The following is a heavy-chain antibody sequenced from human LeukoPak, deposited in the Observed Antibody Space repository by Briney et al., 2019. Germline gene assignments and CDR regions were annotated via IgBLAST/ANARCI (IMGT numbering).Heavy chain of an antibody. V-gene: IGHV4-59*08. Sequence: PSQTLSLTCTVSAGSISSYYWTWIRQPPGKGLEWIGYIYYSGSTNYNPSLRSRVTISVDTSKNQFSLKLSSVTAADTALYYCARRSCRSGNCDPWYYDYWGQGTLVTASS. J-gene: IGHJ4*02. CDR3: ARRSCRSGNCDPWYYDY. CDR2: IYYSGST. D-gene: IGHD4-23*01. CDR1: AGSISSYY.